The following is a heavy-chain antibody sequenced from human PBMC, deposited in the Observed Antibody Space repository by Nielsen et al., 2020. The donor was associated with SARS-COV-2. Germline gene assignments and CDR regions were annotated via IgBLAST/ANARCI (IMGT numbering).Heavy chain of an antibody. V-gene: IGHV3-21*01. Sequence: VRQAPGKGLEWVSSISSSSSYIYYADSVKGRFTISRDNAKNSLYLQMNSLRAEDTAVYYCARDMPPEVVVVPAAHNWFDPWGQGTLVTVSS. J-gene: IGHJ5*02. D-gene: IGHD2-2*01. CDR2: ISSSSSYI. CDR3: ARDMPPEVVVVPAAHNWFDP.